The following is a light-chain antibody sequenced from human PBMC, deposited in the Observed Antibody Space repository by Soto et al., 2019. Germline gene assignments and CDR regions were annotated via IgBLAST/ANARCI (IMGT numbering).Light chain of an antibody. CDR3: QSYASSLSGFVV. J-gene: IGLJ2*01. Sequence: QSVLTQPPSVSGAPGQRVTISCTGSSSNIGAGYDVHWYQQLPGTAPKLLIYGNSNRPSGVPDRFSGSKSGTSASLAITGLQAEEEADYYCQSYASSLSGFVVFGGGTKLTVL. V-gene: IGLV1-40*01. CDR1: SSNIGAGYD. CDR2: GNS.